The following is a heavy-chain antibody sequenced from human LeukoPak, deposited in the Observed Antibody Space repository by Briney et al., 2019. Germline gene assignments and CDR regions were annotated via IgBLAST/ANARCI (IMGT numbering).Heavy chain of an antibody. V-gene: IGHV4-59*12. CDR2: IYYSGST. D-gene: IGHD4-17*01. J-gene: IGHJ4*02. CDR3: ARDEGYGDPFDY. CDR1: GGSISTYY. Sequence: SETLSLTCTVSGGSISTYYWSWIRQPPGKGLEWIGYIYYSGSTNYNPSLKSRVTISVDRSKNQFSLKLSSVTAADTAVYYCARDEGYGDPFDYWGQGTLVTVSS.